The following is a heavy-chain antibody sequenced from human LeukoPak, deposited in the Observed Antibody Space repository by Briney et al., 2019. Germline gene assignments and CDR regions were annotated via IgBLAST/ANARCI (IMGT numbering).Heavy chain of an antibody. Sequence: ASVKVSCKASGYTFSSYGISWVRQAPGQGLEWMGWITSYNGNTKYAQQLQGRVTMTTDTSTGTAYMELRSLRSDDTAVYYCARAGAAAGTPFDHWGQGTLVTVSS. CDR3: ARAGAAAGTPFDH. CDR1: GYTFSSYG. D-gene: IGHD6-13*01. J-gene: IGHJ4*02. CDR2: ITSYNGNT. V-gene: IGHV1-18*01.